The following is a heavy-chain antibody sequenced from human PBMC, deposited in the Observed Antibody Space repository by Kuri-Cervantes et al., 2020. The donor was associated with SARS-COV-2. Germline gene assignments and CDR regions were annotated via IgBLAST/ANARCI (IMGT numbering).Heavy chain of an antibody. D-gene: IGHD4-17*01. J-gene: IGHJ4*02. CDR2: ISFDGTNR. CDR3: AKEGDYTPEDGDNYFDY. CDR1: GFTVSSNY. V-gene: IGHV3-30*18. Sequence: GESLKISCAASGFTVSSNYMSWVRQAPGKGLEWVAVISFDGTNRFYAESVKGRFTISRDNSKNTLYVQMNNLRGDDTAVYYCAKEGDYTPEDGDNYFDYWGQGTLVTVSS.